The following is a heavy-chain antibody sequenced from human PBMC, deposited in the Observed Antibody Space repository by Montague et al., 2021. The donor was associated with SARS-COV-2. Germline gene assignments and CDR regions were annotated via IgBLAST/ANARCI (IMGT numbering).Heavy chain of an antibody. J-gene: IGHJ3*02. Sequence: SETLSLTCTVSGGSISSSNYYWGWIRQPPGKGLEWIGSIYYSGSTYYNPSLKSRVTISVDTSKNQFSLKLSSVTAADAAVYYCASPTYYYESSGSDAFDIWGQGTMVTVSS. CDR2: IYYSGST. CDR1: GGSISSSNYY. D-gene: IGHD3-22*01. CDR3: ASPTYYYESSGSDAFDI. V-gene: IGHV4-39*01.